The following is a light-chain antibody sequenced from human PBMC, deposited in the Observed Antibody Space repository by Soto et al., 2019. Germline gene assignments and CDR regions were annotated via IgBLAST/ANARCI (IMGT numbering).Light chain of an antibody. V-gene: IGKV3-20*01. J-gene: IGKJ5*01. CDR2: GAS. CDR1: QSVGNN. CDR3: QQYGSSPIT. Sequence: EVAMTQSPASLPVSPLGGVTLCFRASQSVGNNLAWYQQRPGQPPRLLIYGASSRATGIPDRFSGSGSGTDFTLTISRLEPEDFAVYYCQQYGSSPITFGQGTRLEI.